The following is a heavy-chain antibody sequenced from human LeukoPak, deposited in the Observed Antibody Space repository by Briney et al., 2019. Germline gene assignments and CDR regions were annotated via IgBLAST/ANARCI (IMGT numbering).Heavy chain of an antibody. J-gene: IGHJ2*01. Sequence: PSETLSLTCAVSTYSITSGYYWSWIRQPPGKGLEWIGYIYNNGRTNYNPSLKSRVTISVDTSKNQFSLRLTSVTAADTAVYYCARDPGSSGYWYFDLWGRGTLVTVSS. V-gene: IGHV4-61*01. D-gene: IGHD6-19*01. CDR1: TYSITSGYY. CDR3: ARDPGSSGYWYFDL. CDR2: IYNNGRT.